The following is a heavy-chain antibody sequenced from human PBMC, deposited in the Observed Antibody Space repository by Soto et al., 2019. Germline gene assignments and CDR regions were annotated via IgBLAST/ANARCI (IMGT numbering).Heavy chain of an antibody. Sequence: PGGSLRLSYAASGFTFGNNAMHWVLHDAGKGLEWVAQIWFDGNNKYYTDSVKGRFTISRDNLKNTVYLQMDSLRADDTAVYYCARDGQQLAPYAMDVWGQGTTVTVSS. CDR1: GFTFGNNA. D-gene: IGHD6-13*01. CDR2: IWFDGNNK. CDR3: ARDGQQLAPYAMDV. J-gene: IGHJ6*02. V-gene: IGHV3-33*01.